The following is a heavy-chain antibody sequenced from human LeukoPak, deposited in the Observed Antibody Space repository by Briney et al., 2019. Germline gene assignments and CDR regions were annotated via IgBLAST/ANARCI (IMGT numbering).Heavy chain of an antibody. V-gene: IGHV3-23*01. CDR3: AKQRGSGSYYNVDY. CDR2: ISGSGGST. J-gene: IGHJ4*02. D-gene: IGHD3-10*01. Sequence: GGSLRLSCAASGFTFSSYAMSWVRQAPGKGLEWVSAISGSGGSTYYADSVKGRFTISRDNSKNTLYLQMNSLRAEDTAVYYCAKQRGSGSYYNVDYWGQGTLVTVSS. CDR1: GFTFSSYA.